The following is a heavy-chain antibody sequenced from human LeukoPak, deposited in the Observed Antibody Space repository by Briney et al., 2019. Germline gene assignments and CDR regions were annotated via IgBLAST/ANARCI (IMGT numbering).Heavy chain of an antibody. CDR3: AKDIDSSWYAEYFQH. CDR1: GFTFDDYA. CDR2: ISGDGGST. Sequence: GGSLRLSCAASGFTFDDYAMHWVRQAPGKGLEWVSLISGDGGSTYSANSVKGRFTISRDNSKNSLYQQMNSLRTEDTASYYCAKDIDSSWYAEYFQHWGQGTLVTVSS. J-gene: IGHJ1*01. V-gene: IGHV3-43*02. D-gene: IGHD6-13*01.